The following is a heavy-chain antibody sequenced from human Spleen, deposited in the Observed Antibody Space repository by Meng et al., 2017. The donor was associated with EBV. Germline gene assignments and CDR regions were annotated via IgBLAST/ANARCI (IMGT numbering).Heavy chain of an antibody. CDR1: GGTFRSGA. CDR2: LIPKSDAP. CDR3: ASESGRGFTPDY. V-gene: IGHV1-69*01. D-gene: IGHD3-10*01. J-gene: IGHJ4*02. Sequence: QVQVVQAGAEVKKPGSSVKVSCKTSGGTFRSGAVSWVRQAPGQGLEWMGGLIPKSDAPYYAQKFQDRVTITADESTSTHYMDLSGLRSEDTAVYYCASESGRGFTPDYWGQGTLVTVSS.